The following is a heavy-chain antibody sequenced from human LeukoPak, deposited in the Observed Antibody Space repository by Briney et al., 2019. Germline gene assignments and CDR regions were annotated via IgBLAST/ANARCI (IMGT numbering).Heavy chain of an antibody. CDR3: ATICLCGSGSYGYLDS. J-gene: IGHJ4*02. CDR1: GFTLSDNC. CDR2: IYSSGGS. V-gene: IGHV3-53*01. D-gene: IGHD3-10*01. Sequence: PGGSLRLSCAASGFTLSDNCMGWVRQTPGKGLQWVAHIYSSGGSYTADSVKGRFTISRDDSDNTLHLQNDSLRAEDPGVYYCATICLCGSGSYGYLDSWGQGTLVTVSS.